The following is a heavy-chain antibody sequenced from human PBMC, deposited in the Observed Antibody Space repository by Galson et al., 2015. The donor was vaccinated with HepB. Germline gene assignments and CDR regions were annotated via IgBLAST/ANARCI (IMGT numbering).Heavy chain of an antibody. Sequence: SLRLSCAASGFTFSSYTMDWVRQAPGKGLEWVSSISRSSNYIFYADSVNGRFTISRDNAKNSLYLQMNSLRAEDTAVYYCARHGWWLQFWGIDYWGQGTLVTVSS. J-gene: IGHJ4*02. V-gene: IGHV3-21*06. CDR1: GFTFSSYT. D-gene: IGHD5-24*01. CDR2: ISRSSNYI. CDR3: ARHGWWLQFWGIDY.